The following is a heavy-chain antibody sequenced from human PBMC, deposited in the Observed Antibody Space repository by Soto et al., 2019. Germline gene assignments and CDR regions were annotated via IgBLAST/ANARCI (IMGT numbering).Heavy chain of an antibody. CDR2: IYYSGST. Sequence: SEPRSLNCTVSGGSISSGDYSWRWICTPPGKGLEWIGYIYYSGSTYYNPSLKSRVTISVDTSKNQFSLKLSSVTAADTAVYYCARALYSSFPRYYYYGMDVWGQGTTVT. V-gene: IGHV4-30-4*01. CDR3: ARALYSSFPRYYYYGMDV. CDR1: GGSISSGDYS. J-gene: IGHJ6*02. D-gene: IGHD4-4*01.